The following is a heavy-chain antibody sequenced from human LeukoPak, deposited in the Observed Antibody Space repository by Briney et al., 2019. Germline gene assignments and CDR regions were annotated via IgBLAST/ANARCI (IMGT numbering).Heavy chain of an antibody. V-gene: IGHV3-15*01. CDR3: YTGIVVVPSAMPG. CDR1: GFTFSNAW. J-gene: IGHJ4*02. Sequence: GGSLRLSCAASGFTFSNAWMSWVRQAPGKGLEWVGRIKSKTDGGTTDYAAPVKGRFTISRDDSKNTLYLQMNSLKTEDTAVYYCYTGIVVVPSAMPGWGQGTLVTVSS. CDR2: IKSKTDGGTT. D-gene: IGHD2-2*01.